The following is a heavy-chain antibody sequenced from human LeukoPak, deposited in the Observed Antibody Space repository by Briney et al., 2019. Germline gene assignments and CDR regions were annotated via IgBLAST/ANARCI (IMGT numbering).Heavy chain of an antibody. CDR2: INTNTGNP. CDR3: AREASEYYYYYMDV. V-gene: IGHV7-4-1*02. J-gene: IGHJ6*03. Sequence: ASVKVSCKASGYTFTSYAMNWVRQAPGQGLEWMGWINTNTGNPTYAQGFTGRFVFSLDTSVSTAYLQISSLKAEDTAVYYCAREASEYYYYYMDVWGKGTTVTVSS. CDR1: GYTFTSYA.